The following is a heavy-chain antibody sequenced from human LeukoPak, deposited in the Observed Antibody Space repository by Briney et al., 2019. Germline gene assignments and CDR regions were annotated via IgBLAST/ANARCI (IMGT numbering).Heavy chain of an antibody. CDR1: GGSISSSSYY. CDR3: ARRKNYYDSSGYYYYGMDV. J-gene: IGHJ6*02. CDR2: IYYSGST. Sequence: SETLSLTCTVSGGSISSSSYYWGWIRQPPGKGLEWIGSIYYSGSTYHNPSLKSRVTISVDTSKNQFSLKLSSVTAADTAVYYCARRKNYYDSSGYYYYGMDVWGQGTTVTVSS. D-gene: IGHD3-22*01. V-gene: IGHV4-39*01.